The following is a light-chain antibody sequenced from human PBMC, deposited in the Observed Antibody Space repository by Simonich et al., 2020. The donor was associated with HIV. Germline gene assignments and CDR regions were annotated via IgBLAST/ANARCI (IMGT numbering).Light chain of an antibody. CDR3: AAWDDSLSGVV. Sequence: QSVLTQPPSASGTPGPRVTISCSGGSSNIGSNYVYWYPQLPGTAPKLLIYRNTPRPSGVPDRCSGSKSGTAASLAISGLRSEDEADYYCAAWDDSLSGVVFGGGTKLTVL. J-gene: IGLJ2*01. CDR1: SSNIGSNY. V-gene: IGLV1-47*01. CDR2: RNT.